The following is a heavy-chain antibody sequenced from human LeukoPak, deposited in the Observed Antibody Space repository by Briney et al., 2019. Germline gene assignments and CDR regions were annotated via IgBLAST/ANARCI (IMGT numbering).Heavy chain of an antibody. CDR3: ARAKEDTSGCLDY. Sequence: GGSLRLSCAASGFSFSSYWMSWVRQAPGKGLEWVANIKQAGSEKYYVDSVKGRFTISRDNAKNSLYLHMNSLRAEDTAVYYCARAKEDTSGCLDYWGQGTLVTVSS. CDR2: IKQAGSEK. J-gene: IGHJ4*02. CDR1: GFSFSSYW. D-gene: IGHD6-19*01. V-gene: IGHV3-7*01.